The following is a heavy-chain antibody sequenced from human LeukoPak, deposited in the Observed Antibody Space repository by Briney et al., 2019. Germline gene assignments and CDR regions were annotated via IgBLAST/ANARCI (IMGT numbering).Heavy chain of an antibody. D-gene: IGHD6-13*01. V-gene: IGHV1-18*01. J-gene: IGHJ3*02. Sequence: GASVKVSCKASGYTFTSYGVSWVRQAPGQGLEWTGWISSYNANTNYAQKLQGRVTMTTDTSTSTAYMELRSLTSDDTAVYYCARERYGYSSSWTVAFDIWGQGTMVTVSS. CDR1: GYTFTSYG. CDR3: ARERYGYSSSWTVAFDI. CDR2: ISSYNANT.